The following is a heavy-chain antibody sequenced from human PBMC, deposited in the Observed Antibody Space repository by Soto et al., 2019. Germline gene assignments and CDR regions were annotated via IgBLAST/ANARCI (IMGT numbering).Heavy chain of an antibody. J-gene: IGHJ4*02. D-gene: IGHD6-13*01. CDR3: AKSVLATVGTYFVH. CDR2: ISYDGNKS. Sequence: PGGSLRLSCAASGFTFSTYGMHWVRQATGKGLEWVSFISYDGNKSYYAGSVKGRFSISRDNSKNTLYLQMNNLRPDDAAVYFCAKSVLATVGTYFVHWGQGTVVTVSS. V-gene: IGHV3-30*18. CDR1: GFTFSTYG.